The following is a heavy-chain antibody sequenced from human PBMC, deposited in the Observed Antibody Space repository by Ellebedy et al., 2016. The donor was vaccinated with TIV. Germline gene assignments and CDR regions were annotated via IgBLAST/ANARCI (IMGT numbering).Heavy chain of an antibody. Sequence: GESLKISXAASGFTFSSYAMSWVRQAPGKGLEWVSAISGSGGSTYYADSVKGRFTISRDNAKNSLYLQMNSLRDEDTAVYYCARDYYDSSGPTLLFDYWGQGTLVTVSS. CDR2: ISGSGGST. V-gene: IGHV3-23*01. CDR3: ARDYYDSSGPTLLFDY. J-gene: IGHJ4*02. D-gene: IGHD3-22*01. CDR1: GFTFSSYA.